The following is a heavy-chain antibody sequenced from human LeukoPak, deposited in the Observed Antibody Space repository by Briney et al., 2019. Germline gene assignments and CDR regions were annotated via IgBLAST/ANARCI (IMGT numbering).Heavy chain of an antibody. CDR2: INHSGST. J-gene: IGHJ4*02. Sequence: SETLSLTCAVYGGSFSGYYWSWIRQPPGKGLEWIGEINHSGSTNYNPSLKSRVTISVDTSKNQFSPKLSSVTAADTAVYYCARRLGEFFDYWGQGTLVTVSS. CDR3: ARRLGEFFDY. D-gene: IGHD3-16*01. V-gene: IGHV4-34*01. CDR1: GGSFSGYY.